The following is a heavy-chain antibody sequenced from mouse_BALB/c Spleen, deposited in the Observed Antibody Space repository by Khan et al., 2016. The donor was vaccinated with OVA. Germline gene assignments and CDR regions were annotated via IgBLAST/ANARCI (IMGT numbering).Heavy chain of an antibody. J-gene: IGHJ2*01. D-gene: IGHD1-1*01. V-gene: IGHV9-3-1*01. Sequence: QIQLVQSGPELKKPGETIKISCQASGYTFTNNGVDWVKQAPGKGLKWMGWINTYTGEPTYADDFKGRFAFSLEISASTAYLQFNNLINEDTATYFCARSMPHYYGSRYFDYWGQGTTLTVSS. CDR2: INTYTGEP. CDR1: GYTFTNNG. CDR3: ARSMPHYYGSRYFDY.